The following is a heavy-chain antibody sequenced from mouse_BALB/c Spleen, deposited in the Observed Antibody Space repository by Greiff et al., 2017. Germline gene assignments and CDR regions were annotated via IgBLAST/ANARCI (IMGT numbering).Heavy chain of an antibody. J-gene: IGHJ4*01. D-gene: IGHD2-1*01. CDR3: ARSPYGNYVMDY. Sequence: QVHVKQPGAELVKPGASVKLSCKASGYTFTSYWMHWVKQRPGQGLEWIGEINPSNGRTNYNEKFKSKATLTVDKSSSTAYMQLSSLTSEDSAVYYCARSPYGNYVMDYWGQGTSVTVSS. V-gene: IGHV1S81*02. CDR2: INPSNGRT. CDR1: GYTFTSYW.